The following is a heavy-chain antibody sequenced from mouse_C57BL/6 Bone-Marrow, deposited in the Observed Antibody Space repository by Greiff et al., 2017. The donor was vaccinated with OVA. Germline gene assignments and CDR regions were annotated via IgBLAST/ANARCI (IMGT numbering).Heavy chain of an antibody. CDR1: GFNIKDYY. V-gene: IGHV14-2*01. CDR3: ARRRLRRPLYAMDY. Sequence: LVESGAELVKPGASVKLSCTASGFNIKDYYMHWVKQRTEQGLEWIGRIDPEDGETKYAPKFQGKATITADTSSNTAYLQLSSLTSEDTAVYYCARRRLRRPLYAMDYWGQGTSVTVSS. CDR2: IDPEDGET. D-gene: IGHD2-4*01. J-gene: IGHJ4*01.